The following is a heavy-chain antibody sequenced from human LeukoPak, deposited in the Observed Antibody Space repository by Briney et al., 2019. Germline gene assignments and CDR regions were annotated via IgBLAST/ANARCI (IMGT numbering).Heavy chain of an antibody. D-gene: IGHD4-17*01. V-gene: IGHV1-46*01. CDR3: ARAYHYGDYSRNDALDI. Sequence: GASVKVSCKASGYTFTSYYMHWVRQAPGQGLEWMGIINPSGGSTSYAQKFQGRVTMTRDTSTSTVYMELSSLRSEDTAVYYCARAYHYGDYSRNDALDIWGQGTMVTVSS. CDR2: INPSGGST. J-gene: IGHJ3*02. CDR1: GYTFTSYY.